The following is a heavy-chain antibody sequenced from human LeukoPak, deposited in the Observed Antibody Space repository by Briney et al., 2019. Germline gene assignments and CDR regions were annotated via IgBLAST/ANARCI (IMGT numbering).Heavy chain of an antibody. Sequence: SVKVSCKASGGTFSSYAISWVRQAPGQALEWMGGIIPIFGTANYAQKFQGRVTITADESTSTAYMELSSLRSEDTAVYYCARARPYLYYETTHYYYYGMDVWGQGTMVTVSS. J-gene: IGHJ6*02. CDR3: ARARPYLYYETTHYYYYGMDV. CDR1: GGTFSSYA. CDR2: IIPIFGTA. D-gene: IGHD3-22*01. V-gene: IGHV1-69*13.